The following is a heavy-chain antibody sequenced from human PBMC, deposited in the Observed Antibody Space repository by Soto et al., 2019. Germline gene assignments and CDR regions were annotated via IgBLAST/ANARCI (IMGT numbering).Heavy chain of an antibody. Sequence: QVQLQQWGAGLLKPSETLSLTCAVYGGSFSGYYWSWIRQPPGKGLEWIGEINHSGSTNYNPSLKSRVTISVDTSKNQFSLKLSSVTAADTAVYYCARDRGSYRSWLDPWGQGTLVTVSS. CDR2: INHSGST. D-gene: IGHD1-26*01. CDR1: GGSFSGYY. J-gene: IGHJ5*02. V-gene: IGHV4-34*01. CDR3: ARDRGSYRSWLDP.